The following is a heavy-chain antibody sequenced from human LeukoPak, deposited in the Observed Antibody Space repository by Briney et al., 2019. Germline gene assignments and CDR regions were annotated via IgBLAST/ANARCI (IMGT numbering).Heavy chain of an antibody. Sequence: GGSLRLSCAASGFTFSSYWMSWVRQAPGKGLEWVANINKDGSEKKYVDSGKGRFTISRDNADNSLYLQMNSLRVEDTAVYYCVREGGSGWYSGWFDPWGQGTLVTVSS. CDR1: GFTFSSYW. J-gene: IGHJ5*02. CDR3: VREGGSGWYSGWFDP. CDR2: INKDGSEK. D-gene: IGHD6-19*01. V-gene: IGHV3-7*01.